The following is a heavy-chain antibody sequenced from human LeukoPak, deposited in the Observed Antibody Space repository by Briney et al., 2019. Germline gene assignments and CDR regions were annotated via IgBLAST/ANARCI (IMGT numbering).Heavy chain of an antibody. CDR1: GFTFSSYW. J-gene: IGHJ6*03. CDR2: IKQDGSEK. V-gene: IGHV3-7*01. Sequence: GGSLILSCAASGFTFSSYWMSWVRQAPGKGLEWVANIKQDGSEKYYVDSVKGRFTISRDNAKNSLYLQMNSLRAEDTAVYYCARDPSSYYYYMDVWGKGTTVTVSS. CDR3: ARDPSSYYYYMDV.